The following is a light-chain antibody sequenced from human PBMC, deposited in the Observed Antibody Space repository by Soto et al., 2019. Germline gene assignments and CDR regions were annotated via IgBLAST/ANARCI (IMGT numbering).Light chain of an antibody. CDR3: SSYTGRSTLL. V-gene: IGLV2-14*01. CDR1: RSDVGGYKF. J-gene: IGLJ2*01. Sequence: QSALTQPASVSGSPGQAITITCTGTRSDVGGYKFVSWYQQYPGRAPKLIIYEVSHRPSGISNRFSGSKSGNTASLTISGLRAEDEADHYCSSYTGRSTLLFGGGTKLTVL. CDR2: EVS.